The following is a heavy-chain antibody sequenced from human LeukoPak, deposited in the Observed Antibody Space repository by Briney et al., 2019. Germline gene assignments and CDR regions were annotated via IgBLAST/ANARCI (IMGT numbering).Heavy chain of an antibody. J-gene: IGHJ5*02. Sequence: PPQTLSLTCTVSGGSISSGDYYWSWIRQPPGKGLEWIGYIYYSGSTYYNPSLKSRVTISVDTSKNQFSLKLSSVTAADTAVYYCARASYGDYWFDPWGQGTLVTVSS. D-gene: IGHD4-17*01. CDR2: IYYSGST. V-gene: IGHV4-30-4*01. CDR3: ARASYGDYWFDP. CDR1: GGSISSGDYY.